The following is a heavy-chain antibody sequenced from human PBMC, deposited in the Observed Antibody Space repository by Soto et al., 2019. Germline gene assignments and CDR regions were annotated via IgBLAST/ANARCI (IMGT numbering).Heavy chain of an antibody. J-gene: IGHJ4*02. CDR2: IYYSGST. CDR1: GGSISSGGYY. CDR3: ARDSYYCSGGSCSEEGPGL. Sequence: PSETLSLTCTVSGGSISSGGYYRSWIRQHPGKGLEWIGYIYYSGSTYYNPSLKSRVTISVDTSKNQFSLKLSSVTAADTAVYYCARDSYYCSGGSCSEEGPGLWGQGTPVTVSS. V-gene: IGHV4-31*03. D-gene: IGHD2-15*01.